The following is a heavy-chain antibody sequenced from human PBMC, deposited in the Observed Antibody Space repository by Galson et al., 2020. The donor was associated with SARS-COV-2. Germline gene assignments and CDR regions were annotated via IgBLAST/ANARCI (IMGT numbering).Heavy chain of an antibody. CDR2: ISAYSGNT. CDR3: ARDMGYYYYYGMDV. V-gene: IGHV1-18*01. J-gene: IGHJ6*02. CDR1: GYTFTSYG. Sequence: ASVKVSCKASGYTFTSYGISWVRQAPGQGLEWMGWISAYSGNTNYAQKVQGRVTMTRDTSTSTAYMELRSLRSDDTAVYYCARDMGYYYYYGMDVWGQGTTVTVSS.